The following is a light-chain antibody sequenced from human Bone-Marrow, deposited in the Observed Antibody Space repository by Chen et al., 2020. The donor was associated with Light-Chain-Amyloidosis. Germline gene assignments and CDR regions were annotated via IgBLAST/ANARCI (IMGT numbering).Light chain of an antibody. CDR2: GSS. V-gene: IGKV3-20*01. CDR3: QQYGTSPLT. CDR1: QTISSNY. J-gene: IGKJ4*01. Sequence: EIVLTQSPGTLSLSPGEGANLSCRASQTISSNYLTWYQQKFGQAPRLLIYGSSSRATGIPDRFTGSGSGTDITLTLNSLEPEDFAMYYCQQYGTSPLTFGGGTKVEI.